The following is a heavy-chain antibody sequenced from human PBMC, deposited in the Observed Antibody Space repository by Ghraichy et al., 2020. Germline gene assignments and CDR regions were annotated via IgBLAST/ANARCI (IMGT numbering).Heavy chain of an antibody. CDR1: GGSISSGGYY. CDR2: IYYSGST. D-gene: IGHD3-16*02. Sequence: SQTLSLTCTVSGGSISSGGYYWSWIRQHPGKGLEWIGYIYYSGSTYYNPSLKSRVTISVDTSKNQFSLKLSSVTAADTAVYYCACMWGVIYHPNYYYYGMDVWGQGTTVTVSS. V-gene: IGHV4-31*03. J-gene: IGHJ6*02. CDR3: ACMWGVIYHPNYYYYGMDV.